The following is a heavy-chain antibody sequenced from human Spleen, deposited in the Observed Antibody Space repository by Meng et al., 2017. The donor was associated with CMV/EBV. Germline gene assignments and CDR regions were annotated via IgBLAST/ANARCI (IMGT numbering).Heavy chain of an antibody. CDR2: INGDGSIT. CDR3: AREAVGYSYAY. J-gene: IGHJ4*02. CDR1: GFTFSNYW. V-gene: IGHV3-74*01. Sequence: GESLKISCAASGFTFSNYWMHWARQAPGKGLVWVSRINGDGSITSYADSVKGRFTISRDNAKNTLYLQMNSLKAEDTAVYYCAREAVGYSYAYWGQGTLVTVSS. D-gene: IGHD5-18*01.